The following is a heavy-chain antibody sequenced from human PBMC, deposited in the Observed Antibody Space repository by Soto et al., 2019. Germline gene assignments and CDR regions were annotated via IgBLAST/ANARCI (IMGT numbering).Heavy chain of an antibody. CDR3: ARADYCRGSSCFRTDHSHSALDV. Sequence: AAVKVSCTASGYTLTSYYMHWVRQAPGQGLEWMGIINPSGGSTSYAQKFQGRVTMTRDTSTSTVYMELSSLRSEDTAVYYCARADYCRGSSCFRTDHSHSALDVWGQGTTVTVS. V-gene: IGHV1-46*01. CDR1: GYTLTSYY. D-gene: IGHD2-15*01. CDR2: INPSGGST. J-gene: IGHJ6*02.